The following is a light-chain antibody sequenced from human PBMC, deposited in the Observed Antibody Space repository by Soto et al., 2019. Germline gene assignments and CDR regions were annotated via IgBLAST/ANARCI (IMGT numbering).Light chain of an antibody. CDR3: QQLHTYPYT. V-gene: IGKV1-9*01. CDR2: AAS. Sequence: DIQLTQSPSFLSASVGDRVTITCRASQGISSFLAWYQQKPGGTPKLLIFAASILQSGVPPRFSGSESGTDFTLTITSLQPEDFATYYCQQLHTYPYTFGQGTKLEIK. J-gene: IGKJ2*01. CDR1: QGISSF.